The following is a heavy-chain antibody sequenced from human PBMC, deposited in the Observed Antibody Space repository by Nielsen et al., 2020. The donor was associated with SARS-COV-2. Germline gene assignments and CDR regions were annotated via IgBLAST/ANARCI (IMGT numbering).Heavy chain of an antibody. CDR1: GFTFSSYW. CDR2: IKQDGSEK. V-gene: IGHV3-7*03. J-gene: IGHJ5*02. CDR3: AKVIAEIAAAPYGDWFDP. Sequence: GGSLRLSCAASGFTFSSYWMSWVRQAPGKGLEWVANIKQDGSEKYYVDSVKGRFTISRDNAKNSLYLQMNSLRAEDTAVYYCAKVIAEIAAAPYGDWFDPWGQGTLVTVSS. D-gene: IGHD6-13*01.